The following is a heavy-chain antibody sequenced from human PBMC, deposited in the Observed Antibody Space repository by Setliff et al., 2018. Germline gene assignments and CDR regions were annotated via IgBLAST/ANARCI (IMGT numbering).Heavy chain of an antibody. CDR2: IYTDGST. D-gene: IGHD2-8*01. Sequence: GGSLRLSCTTSGFTFGDYTMTWVRQAPGKGLEWVSVIYTDGSTYYADSVKGRFTISRVNAKNSLFLQMNSLRAEDMALYYCAREYGNEGMDVWGQGTTVTVSS. CDR1: GFTFGDYT. J-gene: IGHJ6*02. V-gene: IGHV3-20*04. CDR3: AREYGNEGMDV.